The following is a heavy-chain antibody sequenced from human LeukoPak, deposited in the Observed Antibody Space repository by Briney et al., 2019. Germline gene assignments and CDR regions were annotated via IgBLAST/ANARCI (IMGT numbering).Heavy chain of an antibody. V-gene: IGHV3-48*03. D-gene: IGHD3-10*02. J-gene: IGHJ6*04. CDR2: ISSSGSTI. CDR1: GFTFDEYG. Sequence: PGGSLRLSCAASGFTFDEYGMSWVRQVPGKGLEWVSYISSSGSTIYYADSVKGRFTISRDNAENSLYLQMNSLRAEDTAVYYCAELGITMIGGVWGKGTTVTISS. CDR3: AELGITMIGGV.